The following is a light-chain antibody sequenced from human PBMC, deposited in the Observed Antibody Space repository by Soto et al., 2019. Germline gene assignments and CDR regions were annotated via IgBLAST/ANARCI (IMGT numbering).Light chain of an antibody. Sequence: SYELTQPPSVSVSPGQTASITCSGDKLGDKYACWYQQKPGQSPVLVSYQNSKRPSGIPERFSGSNSGNTATLPSSGTQAMDEAVYYCQAWASSTVVCGVGTTLTVL. CDR1: KLGDKY. V-gene: IGLV3-1*01. CDR2: QNS. CDR3: QAWASSTVV. J-gene: IGLJ2*01.